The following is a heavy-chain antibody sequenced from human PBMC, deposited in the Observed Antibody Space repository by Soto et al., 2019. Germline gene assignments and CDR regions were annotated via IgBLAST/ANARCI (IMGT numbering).Heavy chain of an antibody. CDR2: IYGDDNK. Sequence: QITLKESGPTLVKPTQTLTLTCTFSGLSLSTNRVGVGWIRQPPGKALEWLTLIYGDDNKHYSPSLKTRHTITKDTSKHQVVLTLPNMDPVDTATYYCAHSPAYCHGPGCAYFDYCGLGTLVNVSS. D-gene: IGHD2-21*01. J-gene: IGHJ4*02. V-gene: IGHV2-5*02. CDR3: AHSPAYCHGPGCAYFDY. CDR1: GLSLSTNRVG.